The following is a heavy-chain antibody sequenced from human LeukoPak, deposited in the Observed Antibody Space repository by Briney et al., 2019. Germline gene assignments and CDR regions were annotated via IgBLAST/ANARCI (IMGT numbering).Heavy chain of an antibody. CDR1: GFTFSSCS. Sequence: PGRSLRLSCAASGFTFSSCSMNWVRQAPGKGLEWVSFISSSSSTIYYADSVKGRFTISSDNAKNSLYLQMNSLRAEDTAVYYCARDQLLGSSWYDPMVYWGQGTLVTVSS. CDR2: ISSSSSTI. D-gene: IGHD6-13*01. V-gene: IGHV3-48*04. J-gene: IGHJ4*02. CDR3: ARDQLLGSSWYDPMVY.